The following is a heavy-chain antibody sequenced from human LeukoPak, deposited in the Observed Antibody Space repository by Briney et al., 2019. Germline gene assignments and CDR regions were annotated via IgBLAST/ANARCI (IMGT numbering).Heavy chain of an antibody. V-gene: IGHV3-11*04. CDR1: GFTFSDYY. D-gene: IGHD3-3*01. CDR3: AREVRFLEWLLEDRHYFDY. J-gene: IGHJ4*02. Sequence: GGSLRLSCAASGFTFSDYYMSWIRQAPGKGLEWVSYISSSGSTIYYADSVKGRFTISRDNAKNSLYLQMNSLRAEDTAVYYCAREVRFLEWLLEDRHYFDYWGQGTLVTVSS. CDR2: ISSSGSTI.